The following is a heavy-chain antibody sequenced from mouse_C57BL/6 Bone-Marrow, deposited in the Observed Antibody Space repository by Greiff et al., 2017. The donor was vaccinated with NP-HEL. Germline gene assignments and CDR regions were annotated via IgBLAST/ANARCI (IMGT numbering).Heavy chain of an antibody. Sequence: VQLQQSGPELVKPGASVKISCKASGYAFSSSWMNWVKQRPGKGLEWIGRIYPGDGDTNYNGKFKGKATLTADKSSSTAYMQLSSLTSEDSAVYFCARHYDSLYWYFDVWGTGTTVTVSS. V-gene: IGHV1-82*01. CDR2: IYPGDGDT. D-gene: IGHD2-4*01. J-gene: IGHJ1*03. CDR3: ARHYDSLYWYFDV. CDR1: GYAFSSSW.